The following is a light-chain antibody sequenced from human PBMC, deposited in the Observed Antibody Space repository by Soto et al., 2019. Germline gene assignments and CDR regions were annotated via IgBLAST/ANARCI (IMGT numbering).Light chain of an antibody. CDR3: HSGT. CDR1: QSISYW. V-gene: IGKV1-5*01. J-gene: IGKJ1*01. CDR2: DAS. Sequence: DIEMTQSPSTLSASVGDRVTITCRTSQSISYWLAWYQQKPGKAPKLLIYDASTLQSGVPSRFSGSGSGTEFPLTISGLQPEDFATYYCHSGTFGQGTKGEMK.